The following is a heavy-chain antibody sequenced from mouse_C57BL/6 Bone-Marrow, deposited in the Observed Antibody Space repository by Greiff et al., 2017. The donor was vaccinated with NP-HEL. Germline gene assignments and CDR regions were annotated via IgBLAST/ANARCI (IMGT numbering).Heavy chain of an antibody. CDR3: ARHGQIYYYGSSPYYFDS. CDR1: GYTFTEYT. J-gene: IGHJ2*01. Sequence: VQLQQSGAELVKPGASVKLSCKASGYTFTEYTIHWVKQRSGQGLEWIGWFYPGSGSIKYNEKFKDKATLTADKSSSTVYMELSRLTSEDSAVYFCARHGQIYYYGSSPYYFDSWGQGTTLTVSS. V-gene: IGHV1-62-2*01. CDR2: FYPGSGSI. D-gene: IGHD1-1*01.